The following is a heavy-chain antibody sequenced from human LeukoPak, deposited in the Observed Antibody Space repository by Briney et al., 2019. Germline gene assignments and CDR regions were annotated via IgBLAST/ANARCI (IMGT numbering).Heavy chain of an antibody. CDR3: ARDAYSGYDLVDY. J-gene: IGHJ4*02. V-gene: IGHV3-33*08. CDR1: GFTFSSYA. D-gene: IGHD5-12*01. CDR2: IWYDGSNK. Sequence: GGSLRLSCAASGFTFSSYAMSWVRQAPGKGLEWVAVIWYDGSNKYYADSVKGRFTISRDNSKDTLYLQMNSLRAEDTAVYYCARDAYSGYDLVDYWGQGTLVTVSS.